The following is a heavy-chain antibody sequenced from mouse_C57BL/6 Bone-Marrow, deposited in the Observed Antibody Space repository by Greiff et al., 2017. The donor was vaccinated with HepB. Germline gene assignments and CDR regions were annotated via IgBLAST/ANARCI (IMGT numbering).Heavy chain of an antibody. V-gene: IGHV5-4*01. CDR1: GFTFSSYA. CDR2: ISDGGSYT. CDR3: ARDNGSNYFDY. D-gene: IGHD1-1*01. J-gene: IGHJ2*01. Sequence: EVKLEESGGGLVKPGGSLKLSCAASGFTFSSYAMSWVRQTPEKRLEWVATISDGGSYTYYPDNVKGRFTISRDNAKNNLYLQMSHLKSEDTAMYYCARDNGSNYFDYWGQGTTLTVSS.